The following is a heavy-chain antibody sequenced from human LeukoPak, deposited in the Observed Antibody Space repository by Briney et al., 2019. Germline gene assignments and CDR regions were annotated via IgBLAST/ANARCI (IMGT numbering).Heavy chain of an antibody. CDR2: VNTGGGST. CDR3: ARLGREGYSYAYFDY. D-gene: IGHD5-18*01. J-gene: IGHJ4*02. Sequence: PGGSLRLPCAASGFTFISYAMSWVRQAPGKGLEWVSTVNTGGGSTYYADSVKGRFTISRDNSKNTLYLQMNSLRAEDTAIYYCARLGREGYSYAYFDYWGQGTLVTVSS. V-gene: IGHV3-23*01. CDR1: GFTFISYA.